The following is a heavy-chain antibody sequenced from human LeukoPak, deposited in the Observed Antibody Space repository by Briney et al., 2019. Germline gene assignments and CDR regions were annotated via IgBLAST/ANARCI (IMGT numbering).Heavy chain of an antibody. Sequence: ASAKVSCKASGYRFTDDYMHWVRQAPGQGLEWMGWINPDSGFTVYAQKFQGRATMTRNTSISTAYMEVRRLRSEDTAVYYCVANGRQLRHYWGQGTLVTVSS. D-gene: IGHD2-2*01. J-gene: IGHJ4*02. V-gene: IGHV1-2*02. CDR3: VANGRQLRHY. CDR1: GYRFTDDY. CDR2: INPDSGFT.